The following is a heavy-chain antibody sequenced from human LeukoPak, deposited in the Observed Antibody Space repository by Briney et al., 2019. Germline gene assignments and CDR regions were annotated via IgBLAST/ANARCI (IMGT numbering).Heavy chain of an antibody. CDR3: AKPQYSSPHYYYYGMDV. V-gene: IGHV3-30*18. J-gene: IGHJ6*02. CDR2: ISYDVTNT. D-gene: IGHD6-6*01. Sequence: GRSLRLSCAASGFTFSSYAMHWVRQAPGKGLEWVAVISYDVTNTYYVDSVKGRFTISRDNSKNTLYLQMNSLRDEDTAVYYCAKPQYSSPHYYYYGMDVWGQGTTVTVSS. CDR1: GFTFSSYA.